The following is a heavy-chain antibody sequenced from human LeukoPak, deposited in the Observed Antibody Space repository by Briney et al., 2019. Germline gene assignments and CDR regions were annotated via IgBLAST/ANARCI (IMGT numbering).Heavy chain of an antibody. Sequence: ASVKVSCKASGGTFSSYAISWVRQAPGQGLEWMGGIIPIFGTANYAQKFQGRVTITADESTSTAYMELSSLRSEDTAVYYCARVTPMSTQAMATDYWGQGTLVTVSS. J-gene: IGHJ4*02. CDR2: IIPIFGTA. CDR1: GGTFSSYA. CDR3: ARVTPMSTQAMATDY. V-gene: IGHV1-69*13. D-gene: IGHD5-24*01.